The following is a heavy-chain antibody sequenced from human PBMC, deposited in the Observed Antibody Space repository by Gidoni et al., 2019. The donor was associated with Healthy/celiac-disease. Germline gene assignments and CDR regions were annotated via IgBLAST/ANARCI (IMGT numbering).Heavy chain of an antibody. CDR1: GFTFSSYG. J-gene: IGHJ6*02. CDR2: ISYDGSNK. D-gene: IGHD3-10*01. Sequence: QVQLVESGGGVVQPGRSLRRSCAASGFTFSSYGMHWVRQAPGKGLEWVAVISYDGSNKYYADSVKGRFTISRDNSKNTLYLQMNSLRAEDTAVYYCAKDQKVRGVSSDYGMDVWGQGTTVTVSS. CDR3: AKDQKVRGVSSDYGMDV. V-gene: IGHV3-30*18.